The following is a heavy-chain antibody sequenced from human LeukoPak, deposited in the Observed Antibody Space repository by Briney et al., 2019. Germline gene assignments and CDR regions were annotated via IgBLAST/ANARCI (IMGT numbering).Heavy chain of an antibody. CDR1: EFTFSRYS. Sequence: GGSLRLSCAASEFTFSRYSMNWVRQAPGKGLEWVSSISISSNYIYYPDSLKGRFTISRDNAKNSLYLQMNSLRAEDTAVYYCARGSRLGVVGRDAFDIWGQGTMVTVSS. CDR2: ISISSNYI. J-gene: IGHJ3*02. D-gene: IGHD3-3*01. CDR3: ARGSRLGVVGRDAFDI. V-gene: IGHV3-21*01.